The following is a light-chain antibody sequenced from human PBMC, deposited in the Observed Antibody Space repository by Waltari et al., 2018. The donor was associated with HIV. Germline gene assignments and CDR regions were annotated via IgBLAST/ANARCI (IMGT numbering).Light chain of an antibody. J-gene: IGLJ3*02. CDR1: RSNIGSNT. V-gene: IGLV1-44*01. CDR3: SSWDDRLNGQGV. Sequence: QSVLTQPPSASGTPGQRVTISCSGTRSNIGSNTVNWYQLLPGTAPKLLIYNDKARPSGVPGRFSGSRAGASASLAISGLQPEDEADYYCSSWDDRLNGQGVFGGGTKLTVL. CDR2: NDK.